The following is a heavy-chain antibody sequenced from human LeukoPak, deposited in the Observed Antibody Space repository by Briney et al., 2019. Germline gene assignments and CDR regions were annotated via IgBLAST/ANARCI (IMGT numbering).Heavy chain of an antibody. CDR2: MYTTDST. V-gene: IGHV3-66*04. CDR3: ARHLGPYASVTYYSVPSAFDC. J-gene: IGHJ4*02. CDR1: GFSVSTNY. Sequence: GGSLRLSCAASGFSVSTNYMSWVRQAPGKGLEWVSVMYTTDSTYYADFVKGRFIISRDKSKNTLFLQMNSLRAEDTAVYYCARHLGPYASVTYYSVPSAFDCWGQGTLVTVSS. D-gene: IGHD3-10*01.